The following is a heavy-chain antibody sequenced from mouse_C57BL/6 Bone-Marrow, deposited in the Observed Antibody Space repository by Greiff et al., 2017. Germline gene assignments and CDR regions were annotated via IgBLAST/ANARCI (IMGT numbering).Heavy chain of an antibody. CDR2: IYPRSGNT. Sequence: VQLQQSGAELARPGASVKLSCKASGYTFTSYGISWVKQRTGQGLEWIGEIYPRSGNTYYNEKFKGKATLTADKSSSTAYMELRSLTSEDSAVYFCARRGFITWYFDVWGTGTTVTVSS. D-gene: IGHD1-1*01. V-gene: IGHV1-81*01. CDR1: GYTFTSYG. J-gene: IGHJ1*03. CDR3: ARRGFITWYFDV.